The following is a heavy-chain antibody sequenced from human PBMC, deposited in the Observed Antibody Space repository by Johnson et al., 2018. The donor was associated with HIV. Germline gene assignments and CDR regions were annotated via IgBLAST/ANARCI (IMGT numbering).Heavy chain of an antibody. Sequence: VQLVESGGGSVQPGGSLRLSCAASGFTFSTYWMHWVRQPPGKGLVWVSRINTDGSATTYADSVRGRFTISRDNAKNTLYLQMNSLRVEDTAVYYCARDNGYYYDSSGSRNAFDIWGQGTMVTLSS. CDR3: ARDNGYYYDSSGSRNAFDI. J-gene: IGHJ3*02. D-gene: IGHD3-22*01. CDR2: INTDGSAT. V-gene: IGHV3-74*01. CDR1: GFTFSTYW.